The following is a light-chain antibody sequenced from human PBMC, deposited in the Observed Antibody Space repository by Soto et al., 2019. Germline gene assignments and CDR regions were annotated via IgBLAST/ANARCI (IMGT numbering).Light chain of an antibody. Sequence: EIVMTQSPATLSVSPGERATLSCRASQSVSSNLAWYQQKPGQAPRLLIYGASTRATGIPARFSGSGSGTEFPLTIRSLQSEDFAVYYCQQYNNWPPWTFGQGNKVEIK. CDR1: QSVSSN. V-gene: IGKV3-15*01. CDR3: QQYNNWPPWT. J-gene: IGKJ1*01. CDR2: GAS.